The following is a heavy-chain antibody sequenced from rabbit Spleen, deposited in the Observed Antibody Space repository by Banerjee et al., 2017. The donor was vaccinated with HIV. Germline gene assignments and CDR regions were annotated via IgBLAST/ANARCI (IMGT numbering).Heavy chain of an antibody. CDR2: IDPIFGST. J-gene: IGHJ6*01. Sequence: QEHLKESGGGLVQPGGSLKLSCTASGFTLSSYYMNWVRQAPGKGLEWIGYIDPIFGSTYYASWAKGRFTISKTSSTTVTLQMTSLTAADTATYFCAREKSGNYGYDLWGPGTLVTVS. V-gene: IGHV1S45*01. D-gene: IGHD6-1*01. CDR3: AREKSGNYGYDL. CDR1: GFTLSSYYM.